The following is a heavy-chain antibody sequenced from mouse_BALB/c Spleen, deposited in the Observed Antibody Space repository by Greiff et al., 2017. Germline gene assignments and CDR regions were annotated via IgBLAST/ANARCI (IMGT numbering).Heavy chain of an antibody. J-gene: IGHJ2*01. CDR3: NGGTTDFDY. V-gene: IGHV14-4*02. CDR2: IDPENGDT. Sequence: VQLQQSGAELVRSGASVKLSCRASGFNIKDYYMHWVKQRPEQGLEWIGWIDPENGDTEYAPKFQGKATMTADTSSNTAYLQLSSLTSEDTAVYYCNGGTTDFDYWGQGTTLTVSS. CDR1: GFNIKDYY. D-gene: IGHD1-1*01.